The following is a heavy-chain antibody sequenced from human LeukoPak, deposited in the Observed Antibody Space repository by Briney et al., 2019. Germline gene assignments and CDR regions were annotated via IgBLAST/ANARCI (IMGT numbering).Heavy chain of an antibody. Sequence: GGSLRLSYAASGFTFSSYAMSWVRQAPGKGLEWVSAISGSGGSTYYADSVKGRFTISRDNSKKTLYLQMNSLRAEDTAVYYCAKGLGDDYVIWGQGTLVTVSS. D-gene: IGHD3-16*01. CDR3: AKGLGDDYVI. CDR1: GFTFSSYA. V-gene: IGHV3-23*01. CDR2: ISGSGGST. J-gene: IGHJ4*02.